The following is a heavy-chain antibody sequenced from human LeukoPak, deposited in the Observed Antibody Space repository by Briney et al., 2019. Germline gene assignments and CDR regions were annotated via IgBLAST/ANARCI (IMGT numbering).Heavy chain of an antibody. D-gene: IGHD3-16*02. V-gene: IGHV4-34*01. CDR2: INHSGST. J-gene: IGHJ4*02. CDR3: ARTTYYDYIWGSYRYIPFDY. Sequence: SETLSLTCAVYGGSFSGYYWSWIRQPPGKGLEWIGEINHSGSTNYNPSLKSRVTISVDTSKNQFSLKLSSVTAADTAVYYCARTTYYDYIWGSYRYIPFDYWGQGTLVTVSS. CDR1: GGSFSGYY.